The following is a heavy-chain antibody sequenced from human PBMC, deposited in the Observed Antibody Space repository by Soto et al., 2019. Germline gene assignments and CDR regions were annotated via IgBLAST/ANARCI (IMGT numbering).Heavy chain of an antibody. CDR3: AKDLVSFQWLVNLGENVYYYYGMDV. D-gene: IGHD6-19*01. CDR2: ISGSGAST. CDR1: GFTFSSYA. Sequence: EVQLLESGGGLVQPGGSLRLSCAASGFTFSSYAMSWVRQAPGKGLEWVSAISGSGASTYYADSVKGRFTISRDNSKNTMYLQMNSLRAEDTAVYYCAKDLVSFQWLVNLGENVYYYYGMDVWGQGTTVTVSS. V-gene: IGHV3-23*01. J-gene: IGHJ6*02.